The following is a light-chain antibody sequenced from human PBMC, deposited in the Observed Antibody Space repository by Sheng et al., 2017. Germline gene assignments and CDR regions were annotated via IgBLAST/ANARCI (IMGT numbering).Light chain of an antibody. V-gene: IGLV3-21*04. CDR1: NIGSKS. Sequence: SYVLSQPPSVSVAPGKTARLTCGGNNIGSKSVHWYQQKPGQAPVLVXSYDTGRPSGIPERFSGSNSGDTATLTITTVEAGDEADYFCQVWDTRSDHFVFGPGTKVSVL. CDR3: QVWDTRSDHFV. CDR2: YDT. J-gene: IGLJ1*01.